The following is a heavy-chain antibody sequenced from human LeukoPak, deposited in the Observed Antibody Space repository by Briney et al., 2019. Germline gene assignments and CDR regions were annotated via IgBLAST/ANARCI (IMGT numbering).Heavy chain of an antibody. Sequence: PGGSLRLSCAASGFTFSSYSMNWVRQAPGKGLEWVSSISSSSSYIYYADSVKGRFTISRDNAKNSLYLQMNSLRAEDTAVYYCARDSAYCRSDNCYDLGWYFDFWGRGTLVTVSS. CDR2: ISSSSSYI. J-gene: IGHJ2*01. V-gene: IGHV3-21*01. D-gene: IGHD2-2*01. CDR1: GFTFSSYS. CDR3: ARDSAYCRSDNCYDLGWYFDF.